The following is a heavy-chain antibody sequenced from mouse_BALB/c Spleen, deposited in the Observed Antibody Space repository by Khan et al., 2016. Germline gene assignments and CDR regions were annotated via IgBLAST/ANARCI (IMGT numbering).Heavy chain of an antibody. CDR2: IGYSGRP. Sequence: EVQLQESGPGLVKPSQSLSLTCTVTGYSITSDYAWSWIRQFPGDKLEWMGYIGYSGRPNYTPSLKRRISITRDTSRNRFFLQLNSVTTADTATYYCARWVRGAVDYWSQGTSVTVST. V-gene: IGHV3-2*02. CDR3: ARWVRGAVDY. J-gene: IGHJ4*01. CDR1: GYSITSDYA.